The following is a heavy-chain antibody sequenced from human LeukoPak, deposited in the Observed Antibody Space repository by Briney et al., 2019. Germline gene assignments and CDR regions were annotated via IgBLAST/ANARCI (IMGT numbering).Heavy chain of an antibody. D-gene: IGHD6-13*01. CDR2: IIPIFGTA. CDR3: ARDVVAAVSNWFDP. J-gene: IGHJ5*02. Sequence: SVKVSCKASVGTFSSYAISWVRQAPGQGLERVGRIIPIFGTANYAQKFQGRVTITTDESTSTAYMELSSLRSEDTAVYYCARDVVAAVSNWFDPWGQGTLVTVSS. V-gene: IGHV1-69*05. CDR1: VGTFSSYA.